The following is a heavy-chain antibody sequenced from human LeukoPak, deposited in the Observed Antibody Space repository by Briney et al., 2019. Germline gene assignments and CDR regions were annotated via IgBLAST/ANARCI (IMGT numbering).Heavy chain of an antibody. V-gene: IGHV5-51*01. Sequence: GESLKISCEGSGYTFTSYWIAWVRQMPGKGLEWMGIIYPGDSDTRYSPSFQGQVTISADKSISTAYLQWGSLTASDTAMYFCARPRVVAATTSHAGFDIWGQGTLVSVSS. J-gene: IGHJ3*02. CDR3: ARPRVVAATTSHAGFDI. D-gene: IGHD2-15*01. CDR1: GYTFTSYW. CDR2: IYPGDSDT.